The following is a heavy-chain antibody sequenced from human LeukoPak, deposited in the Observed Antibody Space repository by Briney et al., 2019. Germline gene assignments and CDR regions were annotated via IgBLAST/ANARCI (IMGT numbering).Heavy chain of an antibody. Sequence: SETLSLTCAVSGYSISSGYYWGWIRQPPGKGLEWIGSIYHSGSTNYSPSLKSRVPILVDTSKKQFSLKLSSVTATDTAVYYCAREVDGLSRHFDYGGQGTLVTVSS. CDR3: AREVDGLSRHFDY. D-gene: IGHD6-19*01. V-gene: IGHV4-38-2*02. CDR2: IYHSGST. CDR1: GYSISSGYY. J-gene: IGHJ4*02.